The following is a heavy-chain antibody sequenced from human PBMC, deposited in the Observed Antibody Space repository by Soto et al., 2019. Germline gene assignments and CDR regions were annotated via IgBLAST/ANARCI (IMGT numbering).Heavy chain of an antibody. CDR2: IYWNDDK. CDR1: GFSLSTSGVG. CDR3: AHRVVGRGLDY. V-gene: IGHV2-5*01. Sequence: ESGPTLVNPTQTLTLTCTFSGFSLSTSGVGVGWISQPPGESLEWLAVIYWNDDKYYSPSLKSRLTITKDTSKNQVFLTVTNMDPVDTATYYCAHRVVGRGLDYWGQGTLVTVSS. D-gene: IGHD2-15*01. J-gene: IGHJ4*02.